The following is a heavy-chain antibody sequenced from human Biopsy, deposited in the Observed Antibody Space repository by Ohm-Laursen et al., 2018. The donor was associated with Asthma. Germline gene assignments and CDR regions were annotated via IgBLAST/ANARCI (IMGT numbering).Heavy chain of an antibody. CDR2: INPNSGAT. V-gene: IGHV1-2*06. J-gene: IGHJ5*02. D-gene: IGHD6-13*01. CDR3: ARGQKSAGDRWFDP. Sequence: GSSVKVSCKASGYPFIGYPIHWMRQAPGQGLEWMGRINPNSGATNYAQKFQGRVTMTRDTSIGTAYMEVSRLRSDDTAVYYCARGQKSAGDRWFDPWGQGTLVTVSS. CDR1: GYPFIGYP.